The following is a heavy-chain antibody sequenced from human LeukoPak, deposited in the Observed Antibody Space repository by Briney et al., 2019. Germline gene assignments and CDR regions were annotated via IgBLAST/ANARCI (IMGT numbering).Heavy chain of an antibody. D-gene: IGHD3-22*01. V-gene: IGHV3-7*01. CDR1: GFTFSSYW. CDR2: IKQDGSEK. CDR3: AREEYYYDGSGFESCWFDP. J-gene: IGHJ5*02. Sequence: PGGSLRLSCAASGFTFSSYWMSWVRQAPGKGLEWVANIKQDGSEKYYVDSVKGRFTISRDNAKNSLYLQMNSLRAEDTAVYYCAREEYYYDGSGFESCWFDPWGQGTLVTVSS.